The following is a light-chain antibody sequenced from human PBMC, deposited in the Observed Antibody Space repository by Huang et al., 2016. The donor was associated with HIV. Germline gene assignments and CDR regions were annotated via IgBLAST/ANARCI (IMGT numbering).Light chain of an antibody. Sequence: DIQVTQSPFSLSASIGDKVTITCQATQDIARFLNWYQQKPGQAPKLLIYDASTLQTGVPSRFSGSGSGTDFSFTISILQPEDIATYYCQQYDGLPPWTFGQGTKVEIQ. CDR1: QDIARF. V-gene: IGKV1-33*01. CDR2: DAS. J-gene: IGKJ1*01. CDR3: QQYDGLPPWT.